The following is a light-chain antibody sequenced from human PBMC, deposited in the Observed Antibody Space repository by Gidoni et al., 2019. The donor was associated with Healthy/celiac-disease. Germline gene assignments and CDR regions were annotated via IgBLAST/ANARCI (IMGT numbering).Light chain of an antibody. CDR2: GAS. CDR1: QSVSSN. J-gene: IGKJ1*01. CDR3: QQYNNWPPWT. V-gene: IGKV3-15*01. Sequence: ELVMTQSPATLSVSPGERATLSCRASQSVSSNFAWYQQKPGQAPRLLIYGASTRATGIPARFSGSGSGTEFTLTISSLQSEDIAVYYCQQYNNWPPWTFGQGTKVEIK.